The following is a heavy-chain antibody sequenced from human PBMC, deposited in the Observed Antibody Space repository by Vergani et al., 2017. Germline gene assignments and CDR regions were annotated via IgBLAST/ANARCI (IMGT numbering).Heavy chain of an antibody. CDR2: IYYSGST. J-gene: IGHJ5*02. Sequence: QVQLQESGPGLVKPSETLSPTCTVSGGSISSSSYYWGWIRQPPGKGLEWIGSIYYSGSTYYNPSLKSRVTISVDTSKNQFSLKLSSVTAADTAVYYCARGLPFSVSPKFDPWGQGTLVTVSS. CDR1: GGSISSSSYY. D-gene: IGHD6-25*01. V-gene: IGHV4-39*01. CDR3: ARGLPFSVSPKFDP.